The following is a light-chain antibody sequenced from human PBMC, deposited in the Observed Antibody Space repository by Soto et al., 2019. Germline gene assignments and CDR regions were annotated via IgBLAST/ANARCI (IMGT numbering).Light chain of an antibody. J-gene: IGKJ1*01. Sequence: IVMTQSPDSLAVSMGERATINCKSSQSVLFSSNNKNYLTWYQQKPGQPPKMLIYWASTRGSGVPDRFSGSGSGTDFTLTISSLQAEDVAVYYCQQYYDTPWTFGQGTKVDIK. CDR3: QQYYDTPWT. V-gene: IGKV4-1*01. CDR2: WAS. CDR1: QSVLFSSNNKNY.